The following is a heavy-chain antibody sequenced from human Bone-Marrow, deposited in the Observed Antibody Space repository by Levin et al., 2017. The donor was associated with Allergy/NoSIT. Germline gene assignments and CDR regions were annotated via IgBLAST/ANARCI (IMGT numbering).Heavy chain of an antibody. CDR2: IIPFFGTS. V-gene: IGHV1-69*01. CDR3: ARDHGITGTTRGPGHPSGMDV. J-gene: IGHJ6*02. D-gene: IGHD1-14*01. Sequence: GGSLRLSCKASGDTFSTYGIAWVRQAPGEGLEWMGGIIPFFGTSQYAENFQDRVTITADESTNIAYMELTSLRSDDTAIYYCARDHGITGTTRGPGHPSGMDVWGQGTTVIVSS. CDR1: GDTFSTYG.